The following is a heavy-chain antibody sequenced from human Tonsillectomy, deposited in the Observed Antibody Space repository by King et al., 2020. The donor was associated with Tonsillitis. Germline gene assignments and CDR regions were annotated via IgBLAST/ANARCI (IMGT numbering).Heavy chain of an antibody. J-gene: IGHJ5*02. CDR2: ISSSSRTI. Sequence: QLVQSGGGLVKPGGSLRLSCAASGFTFSDYYMSWMRQAPGKGLEWVSYISSSSRTISYTDSVKGRFTISRDDANNSLSLQMNSLRSEDTAVYYCARYSSWYHWFAPWGQGTLVTVSS. CDR3: ARYSSWYHWFAP. V-gene: IGHV3-11*01. CDR1: GFTFSDYY. D-gene: IGHD6-13*01.